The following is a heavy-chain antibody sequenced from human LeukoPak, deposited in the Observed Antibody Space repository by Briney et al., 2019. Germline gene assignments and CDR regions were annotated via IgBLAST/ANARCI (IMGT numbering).Heavy chain of an antibody. CDR3: ARLLETYDYVWGSYGFDS. J-gene: IGHJ4*02. V-gene: IGHV3-7*01. D-gene: IGHD3-16*01. CDR1: GFTFSSYW. CDR2: IKEDGSEK. Sequence: GGSLRLSCAASGFTFSSYWMSWVRQAPGKGLEWVANIKEDGSEKYYVDSVKGRFTISRDNAKNSLYLQMNGLRAEDTAVFYCARLLETYDYVWGSYGFDSWGQGALVTVSS.